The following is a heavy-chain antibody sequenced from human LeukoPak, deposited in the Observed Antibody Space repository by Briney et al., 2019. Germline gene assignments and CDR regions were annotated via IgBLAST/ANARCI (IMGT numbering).Heavy chain of an antibody. Sequence: SETLTLTCAVYGGSFSGYYWSWIRKPPGKGLEWLGEINHSGSTNYNPSLKSRVTISVDTSKNQFSLTLSSVTAADTAVYYCARGGYDYVWGSYPNWFDPWGQGTLVTVSS. V-gene: IGHV4-34*01. CDR1: GGSFSGYY. CDR3: ARGGYDYVWGSYPNWFDP. D-gene: IGHD3-16*02. CDR2: INHSGST. J-gene: IGHJ5*02.